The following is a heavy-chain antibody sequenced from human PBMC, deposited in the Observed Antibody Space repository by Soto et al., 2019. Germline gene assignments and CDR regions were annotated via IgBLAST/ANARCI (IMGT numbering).Heavy chain of an antibody. D-gene: IGHD3-9*01. CDR3: ARAVGVLRYFDWLYYFDY. J-gene: IGHJ4*02. CDR1: GDSVSSNSAA. Sequence: SETLSLTCAISGDSVSSNSAAWNWIRQSPSRGLEWLGRTYYRSKWYNDYAVSVKSRITINPDTSKNQFSLQLNSVTPEDTAVYYCARAVGVLRYFDWLYYFDYWGQGTLVTVSS. V-gene: IGHV6-1*01. CDR2: TYYRSKWYN.